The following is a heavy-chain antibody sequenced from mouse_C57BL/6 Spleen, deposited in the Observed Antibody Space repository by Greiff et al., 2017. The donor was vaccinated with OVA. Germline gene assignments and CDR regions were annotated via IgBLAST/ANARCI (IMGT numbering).Heavy chain of an antibody. Sequence: QVQLQQPGAELVRPGTSVKLSCKASGYTFTSYWMHWVKQRPGQGLEWIGVIDPSDSYTNYNQKFKGKATLTVDTSSSTAYMQLSSLTSEDSAVYYCARCWITTVVAPFDYWGQGTTLTVSS. CDR2: IDPSDSYT. D-gene: IGHD1-1*01. CDR3: ARCWITTVVAPFDY. J-gene: IGHJ2*01. CDR1: GYTFTSYW. V-gene: IGHV1-59*01.